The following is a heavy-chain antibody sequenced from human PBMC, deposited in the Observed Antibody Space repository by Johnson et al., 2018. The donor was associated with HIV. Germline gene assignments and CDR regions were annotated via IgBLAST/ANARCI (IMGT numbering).Heavy chain of an antibody. CDR2: IYSGGST. D-gene: IGHD3-22*01. J-gene: IGHJ3*02. V-gene: IGHV3-66*01. CDR3: ARGDDSSAWGAVDI. Sequence: EVQLVESGGGLVQPGGSLRLSCAASGFTVSSNYMSWVRQAPGKGLEWVSVIYSGGSTYYADSVKGRFTISRDNSKNTLYLQMNSLRAEDTAVYYCARGDDSSAWGAVDIWGQGTMVTVSS. CDR1: GFTVSSNY.